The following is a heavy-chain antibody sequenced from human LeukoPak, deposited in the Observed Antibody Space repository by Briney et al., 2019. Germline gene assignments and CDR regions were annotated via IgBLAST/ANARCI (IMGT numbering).Heavy chain of an antibody. V-gene: IGHV4-34*01. D-gene: IGHD3-3*01. CDR1: GGSFGGYY. J-gene: IGHJ4*02. CDR2: INHSGST. Sequence: SETLSLTCAVYGGSFGGYYWSWIRQPPGKGLEWIGEINHSGSTNYNPSLKSRVTISVDTSKNQFSPKLSSVTAADTAVYYCATSTRAFWSGYLIDYWGQGTLVTVSS. CDR3: ATSTRAFWSGYLIDY.